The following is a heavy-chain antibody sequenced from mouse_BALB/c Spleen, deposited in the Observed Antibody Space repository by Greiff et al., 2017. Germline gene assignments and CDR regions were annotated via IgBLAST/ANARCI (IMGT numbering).Heavy chain of an antibody. D-gene: IGHD2-1*01. CDR3: ARGGGNLYFDY. CDR2: ISSGSSTI. V-gene: IGHV5-17*02. J-gene: IGHJ2*01. Sequence: EVKLVESGGGLVQPGGSRKLSCAASGFTFSSFGMHWVRQAPEKGLEWVAYISSGSSTIYYADTVKGRFTISRDNPKNTLFLQMTSLRSEDTAMYYCARGGGNLYFDYWGQGTTLTVSS. CDR1: GFTFSSFG.